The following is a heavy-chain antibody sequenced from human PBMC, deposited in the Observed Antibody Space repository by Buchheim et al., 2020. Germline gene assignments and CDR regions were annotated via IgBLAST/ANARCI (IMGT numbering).Heavy chain of an antibody. CDR1: GFTFSSYW. J-gene: IGHJ6*02. CDR2: ITQDGSEK. Sequence: EVQLVESGGGLVQPGGSLRLSCAASGFTFSSYWMSWVRQAPGKGLEWVANITQDGSEKYYVDSVKGRFTISRDNAKNSLYLQMNSLRAEDTAVYYCARGYCSSTSCYYYGMDVWGQGTT. D-gene: IGHD2-2*01. CDR3: ARGYCSSTSCYYYGMDV. V-gene: IGHV3-7*03.